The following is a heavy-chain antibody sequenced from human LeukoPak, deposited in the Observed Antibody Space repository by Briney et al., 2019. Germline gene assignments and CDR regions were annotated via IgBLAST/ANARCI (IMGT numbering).Heavy chain of an antibody. Sequence: ASVKVSCKASGYTFNRFGISWVRQAPGQGLEWLGWISAYDGNTNYAQNVQGRVTRTTDTSTSTAYMELRSLRYDDTGVYYCARDKVIASAGTPNWFDPWGQGTLVTVSS. CDR3: ARDKVIASAGTPNWFDP. CDR2: ISAYDGNT. D-gene: IGHD2-15*01. CDR1: GYTFNRFG. V-gene: IGHV1-18*01. J-gene: IGHJ5*02.